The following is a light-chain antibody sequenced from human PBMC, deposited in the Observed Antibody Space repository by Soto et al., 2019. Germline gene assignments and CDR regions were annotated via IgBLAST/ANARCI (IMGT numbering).Light chain of an antibody. J-gene: IGLJ2*01. V-gene: IGLV1-44*01. CDR1: SSNIGSNT. CDR2: SSI. CDR3: TAWDDSPNGVL. Sequence: QSVLTQPPSASGTPGQRVTISCSGSSSNIGSNTVNWYQKFPGTAPQLLIYSSILRPSGVPDRFSGSKSGTSASLAISGLQSEDEADYYCTAWDDSPNGVLFGGGTQLTVL.